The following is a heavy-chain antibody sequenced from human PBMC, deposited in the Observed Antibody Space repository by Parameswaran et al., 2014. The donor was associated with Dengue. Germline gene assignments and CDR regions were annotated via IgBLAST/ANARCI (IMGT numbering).Heavy chain of an antibody. Sequence: ISNARLVRQAPGQGLEWMGGIIPIFGTANYAQKFQGRVTITADKSTSTAYMELSSLRSEDTAVYYCGSGQPDYYYYYGMDVWGQGTTVTVSS. CDR2: IIPIFGTA. D-gene: IGHD6-13*01. J-gene: IGHJ6*02. CDR1: ISNA. V-gene: IGHV1-69*06. CDR3: GSGQPDYYYYYGMDV.